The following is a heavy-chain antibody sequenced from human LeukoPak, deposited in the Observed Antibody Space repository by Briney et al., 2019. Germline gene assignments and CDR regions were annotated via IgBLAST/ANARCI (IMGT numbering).Heavy chain of an antibody. D-gene: IGHD5-12*01. Sequence: SQTLSLTCAISGDSVSSNSAAWNWIRQSPSRGLEWLGRTYYRSKWYNDYAVSVKSRITINPDTSKNQFSLQLNSVTPEDTAVYYCARDLGALLGGAYDRLNYYYYMDVWGKGTTVTVSS. J-gene: IGHJ6*03. CDR2: TYYRSKWYN. CDR3: ARDLGALLGGAYDRLNYYYYMDV. V-gene: IGHV6-1*01. CDR1: GDSVSSNSAA.